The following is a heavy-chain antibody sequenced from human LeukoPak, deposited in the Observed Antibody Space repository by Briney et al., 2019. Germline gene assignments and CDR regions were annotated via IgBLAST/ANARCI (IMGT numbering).Heavy chain of an antibody. V-gene: IGHV3-23*01. Sequence: GGTLRLSCAASRFTFSSYAMSWVRQAPGKGLEWVSAISGSGGSTYYTDSVKGRFTISRDNSKNTLYLQMNSLRAEDTAVYYCANLYRAIDYWGQGTLVTVSS. CDR2: ISGSGGST. D-gene: IGHD4-11*01. CDR3: ANLYRAIDY. J-gene: IGHJ4*02. CDR1: RFTFSSYA.